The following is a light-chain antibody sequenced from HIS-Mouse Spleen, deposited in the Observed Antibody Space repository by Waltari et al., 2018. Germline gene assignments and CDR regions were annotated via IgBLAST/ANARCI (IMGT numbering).Light chain of an antibody. CDR2: DVS. CDR3: CSYAGSYTPWV. Sequence: QSALTQPRSVSRSPGQSVTILCTGTSSDVGGYNYVSWYQQHPGKAPKLMIYDVSKRPSGVPDRFSGSKSGNTASLTISGLQAEDEADYYCCSYAGSYTPWVFGGGTKLTVL. V-gene: IGLV2-11*01. J-gene: IGLJ3*02. CDR1: SSDVGGYNY.